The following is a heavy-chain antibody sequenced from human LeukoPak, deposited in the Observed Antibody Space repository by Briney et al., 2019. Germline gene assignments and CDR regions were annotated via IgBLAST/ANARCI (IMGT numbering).Heavy chain of an antibody. V-gene: IGHV3-23*01. J-gene: IGHJ4*02. Sequence: GGSLRLSCAASGFTFASYAVSWVRQAPGKGLEWVSTISGSGGSTYYADSVKGRFTISRDNSKNTLSLQMNSLRAEDTAVYYCAKSGLVTAIRSYFDYWGQGTLVTVSS. D-gene: IGHD2-21*02. CDR1: GFTFASYA. CDR2: ISGSGGST. CDR3: AKSGLVTAIRSYFDY.